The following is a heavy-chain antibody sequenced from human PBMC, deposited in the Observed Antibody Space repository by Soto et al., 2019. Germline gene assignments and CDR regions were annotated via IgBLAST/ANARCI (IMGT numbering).Heavy chain of an antibody. J-gene: IGHJ4*02. CDR2: IYYSGST. Sequence: SETRSLTCTVAGGSSSSYYWSWIRQPPGKGLEWIGYIYYSGSTNYNPSLKSRVTISVDTSKITLYLQMNSLRAEDTAVYYCASRPKNNPLGPMDYWGQGTQVTVSS. V-gene: IGHV4-59*08. CDR3: ASRPKNNPLGPMDY. CDR1: GGSSSSYY. D-gene: IGHD3-16*01.